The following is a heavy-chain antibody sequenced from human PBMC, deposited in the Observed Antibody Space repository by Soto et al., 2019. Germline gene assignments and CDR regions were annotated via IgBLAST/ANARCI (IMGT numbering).Heavy chain of an antibody. V-gene: IGHV1-18*04. CDR1: GYTFTSYG. J-gene: IGHJ4*02. CDR3: ARASGPYYDFWSGYSTLDY. CDR2: ISAYNGNT. D-gene: IGHD3-3*01. Sequence: QVQLVQSGAEVKKPGASVKVSCKASGYTFTSYGISWVRQAPGQGLEWMGWISAYNGNTNYAQKLQGRVTMTTDTSTSTAYMELRSLRSDDTAVYYCARASGPYYDFWSGYSTLDYWGQGTLVTVSS.